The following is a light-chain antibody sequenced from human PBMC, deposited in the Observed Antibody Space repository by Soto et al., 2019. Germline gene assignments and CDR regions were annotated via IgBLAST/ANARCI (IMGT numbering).Light chain of an antibody. J-gene: IGKJ2*01. Sequence: EIVMTQSPATLSVSPGERATLSCRASQTIASDLAWYQQKPGQAPRLLVYGASTRATGIPARFSGSGSGLEFTLTISSLQSEDSAFYFCQQYNRWPGTFGQGTKVDIK. CDR1: QTIASD. CDR3: QQYNRWPGT. V-gene: IGKV3-15*01. CDR2: GAS.